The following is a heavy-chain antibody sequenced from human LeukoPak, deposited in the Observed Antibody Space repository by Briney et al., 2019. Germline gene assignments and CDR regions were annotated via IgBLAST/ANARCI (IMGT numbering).Heavy chain of an antibody. J-gene: IGHJ4*02. Sequence: GGSLRLSCAASGFTFSSYSMNWVRQAPGKGLEWVSSISSSSSYIYCADSVKGRFTISRDNAKNSLYLQMNSLRAEDTAVYYCVTSPQYYYDSSGYFDYWGQGTLVTVSS. V-gene: IGHV3-21*01. CDR1: GFTFSSYS. CDR2: ISSSSSYI. D-gene: IGHD3-22*01. CDR3: VTSPQYYYDSSGYFDY.